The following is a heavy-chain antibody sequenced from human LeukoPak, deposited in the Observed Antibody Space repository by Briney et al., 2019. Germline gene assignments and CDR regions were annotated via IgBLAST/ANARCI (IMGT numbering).Heavy chain of an antibody. D-gene: IGHD2-2*01. J-gene: IGHJ6*03. CDR3: ARGYCSSTSCYSKNYYYYYYMDV. V-gene: IGHV1-69*13. CDR1: GGTFSSYA. CDR2: IIPIFGTA. Sequence: SVKVSCKASGGTFSSYAISWVRQAPGQGLEWMGGIIPIFGTANYAQKFQGRVTITADESTSTAYMELSSLRSEDTAVYYCARGYCSSTSCYSKNYYYYYYMDVWGKGTTVTVSS.